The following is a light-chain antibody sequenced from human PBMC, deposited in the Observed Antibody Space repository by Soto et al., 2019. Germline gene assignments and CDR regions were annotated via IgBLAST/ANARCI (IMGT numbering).Light chain of an antibody. J-gene: IGLJ1*01. CDR3: AAWDDSLSGYV. CDR1: SSNIGSNY. CDR2: MNN. V-gene: IGLV1-47*01. Sequence: QSVLTQPPSASGTPGQRVTISCSGSSSNIGSNYVYWYQQLPGTAPKLLIYMNNQRPSGVPDRFSGSKSGTSASLAISGLRSEDEADYYWAAWDDSLSGYVFGTGTKLTVL.